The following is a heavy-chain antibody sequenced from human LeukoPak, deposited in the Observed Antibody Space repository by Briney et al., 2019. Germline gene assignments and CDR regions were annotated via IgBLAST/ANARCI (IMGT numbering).Heavy chain of an antibody. CDR1: GDSTSSGDYY. CDR3: ARGPYSYDSSGAFDI. Sequence: SQTLSLTCTVSGDSTSSGDYYWSWIRQPAGKGLEWIGRISSSGSTNYNPSLKSRVTISVDTSKNQFSLKLSSVTAADTAVYFCARGPYSYDSSGAFDIWGQGTMVTVSS. D-gene: IGHD3-22*01. CDR2: ISSSGST. V-gene: IGHV4-61*02. J-gene: IGHJ3*02.